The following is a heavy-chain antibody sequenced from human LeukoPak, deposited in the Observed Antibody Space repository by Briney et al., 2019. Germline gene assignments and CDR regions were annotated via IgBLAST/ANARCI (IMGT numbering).Heavy chain of an antibody. J-gene: IGHJ6*03. CDR1: GGSFSGYY. Sequence: SETLSLTCAVYGGSFSGYYWSWIRQPPGKGLEWIGEVNHSGSTNYNPSLKSRVTLSVDTSKNQFSLKLSSVTAADTAVYYCARDVRSSSRYGYYCYYYMDVWGKGTTVTVSS. V-gene: IGHV4-34*01. CDR3: ARDVRSSSRYGYYCYYYMDV. D-gene: IGHD6-13*01. CDR2: VNHSGST.